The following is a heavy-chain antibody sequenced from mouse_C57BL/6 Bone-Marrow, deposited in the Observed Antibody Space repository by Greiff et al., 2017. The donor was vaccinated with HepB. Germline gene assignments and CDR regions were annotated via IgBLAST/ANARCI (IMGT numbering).Heavy chain of an antibody. Sequence: QVQLQQPGAELVKPGASVKLSCKASGYTFTSYWMHWVKQRPGRGLEWIGRIDPNSGGTKYNEKFKSKATLTVDKPSSTAYMQLSSLTSEDSAVYYCARGWMVTTGYYYAMDYWGQGTSVTVSS. CDR3: ARGWMVTTGYYYAMDY. D-gene: IGHD2-2*01. CDR1: GYTFTSYW. V-gene: IGHV1-72*01. CDR2: IDPNSGGT. J-gene: IGHJ4*01.